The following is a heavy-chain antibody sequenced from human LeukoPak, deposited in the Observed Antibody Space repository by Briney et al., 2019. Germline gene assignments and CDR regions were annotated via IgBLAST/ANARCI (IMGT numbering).Heavy chain of an antibody. Sequence: GGSLRLSCAASGFTFSNYAMHWVRQAPGKGLEYVSAISSDGVSTYYANSVKGRFTISRDNSKNTLYLQMGSLRAGGMAVYYCARDRWGCTSTSCYDLGYWGQGTLVTVSS. V-gene: IGHV3-64*01. J-gene: IGHJ4*02. CDR3: ARDRWGCTSTSCYDLGY. D-gene: IGHD2-2*01. CDR2: ISSDGVST. CDR1: GFTFSNYA.